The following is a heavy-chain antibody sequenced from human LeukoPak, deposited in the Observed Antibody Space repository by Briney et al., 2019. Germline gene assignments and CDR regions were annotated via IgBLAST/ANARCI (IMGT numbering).Heavy chain of an antibody. J-gene: IGHJ4*02. Sequence: GGSLRLSCAASGFAFSSYWMTWVRQAPGKGLEWVANIKPDGSGKNYVDSVTGRFTISRDNAKNSLYLQMKGLRVEDTAVYYRSSQPAVLDLDCWGQGTLVTVSS. CDR1: GFAFSSYW. V-gene: IGHV3-7*01. CDR2: IKPDGSGK. CDR3: SSQPAVLDLDC. D-gene: IGHD6-19*01.